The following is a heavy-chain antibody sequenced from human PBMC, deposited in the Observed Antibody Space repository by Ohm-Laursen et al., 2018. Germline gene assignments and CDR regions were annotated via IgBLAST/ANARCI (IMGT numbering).Heavy chain of an antibody. CDR1: GFTFRSYC. CDR2: IKQDGGQQ. Sequence: SLRLSCSASGFTFRSYCLSWPRQAPAPGLERAANIKQDGGQQYYVDSVKGRFTTSRDNAKNSLYLQMNSLRAEDTAVYYCASAYSYSTPHYLDYWGQGTLVTVSS. J-gene: IGHJ4*02. CDR3: ASAYSYSTPHYLDY. V-gene: IGHV3-7*01. D-gene: IGHD5-18*01.